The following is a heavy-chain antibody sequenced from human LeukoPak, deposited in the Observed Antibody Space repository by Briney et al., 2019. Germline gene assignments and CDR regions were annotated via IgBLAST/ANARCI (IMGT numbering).Heavy chain of an antibody. J-gene: IGHJ4*02. CDR3: ARVPYYYDSSGYLDY. V-gene: IGHV1-18*01. CDR1: GGTFTSYG. CDR2: ISAYNGNT. D-gene: IGHD3-22*01. Sequence: ASVKVSCKASGGTFTSYGISWVRQAPGQGLESMGWISAYNGNTNYAQKLQGRVTMTTDTSTSTAYMELRSLRSDDTAVYYCARVPYYYDSSGYLDYWGQGTLVTVSS.